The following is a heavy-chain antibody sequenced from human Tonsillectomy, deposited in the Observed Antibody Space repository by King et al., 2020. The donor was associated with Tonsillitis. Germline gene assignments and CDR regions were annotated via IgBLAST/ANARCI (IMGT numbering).Heavy chain of an antibody. D-gene: IGHD2-21*01. J-gene: IGHJ4*02. V-gene: IGHV3-23*04. CDR2: INASGGTT. CDR3: VKAGDWSHYDY. CDR1: GFTFSTYT. Sequence: VQLVESGGNLIQPGGSLRLSCAASGFTFSTYTMGWVRQAPGKGLEWVSDINASGGTTYYADSVKGRFTISRDNSKNTLYLQMNSLRVDDTAVYYCVKAGDWSHYDYWGQGTLITVS.